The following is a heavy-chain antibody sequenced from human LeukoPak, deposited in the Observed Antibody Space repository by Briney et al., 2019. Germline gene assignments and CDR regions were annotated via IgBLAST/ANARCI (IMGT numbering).Heavy chain of an antibody. CDR3: AKDRYYGSGRFYYYMDV. V-gene: IGHV4-34*01. Sequence: SETLSLTCAVYGGSFRPYYCTWIRQPPGKGLEWIGEISHSGATHYNPSLKSRLTLSVDTSKSLFSLMLSSVTAADTAVYYCAKDRYYGSGRFYYYMDVWGKGTTVTISS. CDR1: GGSFRPYY. D-gene: IGHD3-10*01. J-gene: IGHJ6*03. CDR2: ISHSGAT.